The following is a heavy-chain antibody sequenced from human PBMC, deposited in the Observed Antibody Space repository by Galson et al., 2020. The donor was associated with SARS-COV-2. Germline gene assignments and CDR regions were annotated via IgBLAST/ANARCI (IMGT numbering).Heavy chain of an antibody. D-gene: IGHD1-20*01. Sequence: GGSLRLSCAASGFTFSSYAMSWVRQAPGKGLEWVSAISGSGGSTYYADSVKGRFTISRDNSKNTLYLQMNSLRAEDTAVYYCAKTLPTLITTTYYGMDVWGQGTTVTVSS. J-gene: IGHJ6*02. CDR1: GFTFSSYA. V-gene: IGHV3-23*01. CDR3: AKTLPTLITTTYYGMDV. CDR2: ISGSGGST.